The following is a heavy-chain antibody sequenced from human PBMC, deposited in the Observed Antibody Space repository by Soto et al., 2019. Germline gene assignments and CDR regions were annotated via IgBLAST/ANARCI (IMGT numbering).Heavy chain of an antibody. CDR2: IFFTGSA. Sequence: ETLSLTCTVSGGSVSTGGYDWAWIRQSPGKGLEWIGKIFFTGSAHYNPSLRNRLTMSVDTSKDQFSLTLTSVTAADTAVYYCARDGHGMDVWGQGTTVTVSS. CDR1: GGSVSTGGYD. CDR3: ARDGHGMDV. J-gene: IGHJ6*02. V-gene: IGHV4-61*08.